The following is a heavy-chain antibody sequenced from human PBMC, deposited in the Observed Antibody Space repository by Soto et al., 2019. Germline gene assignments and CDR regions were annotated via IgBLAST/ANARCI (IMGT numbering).Heavy chain of an antibody. CDR3: ARGRRKGFDAFDI. CDR1: GYTFTSYA. D-gene: IGHD2-15*01. V-gene: IGHV1-3*01. J-gene: IGHJ3*02. Sequence: VASVKVSCKASGYTFTSYAMHWVRQAPGQRLEWMGWINAGNGNTKYSQKFQGRVTITRDTSASTAYMELSSLRSEDTAVYYCARGRRKGFDAFDIWGQGTMVTVSS. CDR2: INAGNGNT.